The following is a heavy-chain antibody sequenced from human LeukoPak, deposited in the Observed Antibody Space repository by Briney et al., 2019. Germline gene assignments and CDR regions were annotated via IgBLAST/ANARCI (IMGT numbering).Heavy chain of an antibody. J-gene: IGHJ5*02. D-gene: IGHD6-6*01. CDR1: GGSFSGYY. V-gene: IGHV4-34*01. Sequence: SETLSLTCAVYGGSFSGYYWSWIRQPPGKGLEWIGEINHSGSTNYNPSLKSRVTISVDTSKNQFSLKLSSVTAADTAVYYCVLLGSIAARGFDPWGQGTLVTVSS. CDR3: VLLGSIAARGFDP. CDR2: INHSGST.